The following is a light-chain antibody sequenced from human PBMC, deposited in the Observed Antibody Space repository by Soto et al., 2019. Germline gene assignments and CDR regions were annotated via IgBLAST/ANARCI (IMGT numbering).Light chain of an antibody. CDR2: YIS. CDR3: QQHSQWPIT. J-gene: IGKJ5*01. Sequence: EIVMTQSPGTLSLSPGETATLSCRASQTIGRNYLAWYQQKPGQAPRLLIYYISTRTADIPARLSGSGSGTDFTLTISSLHSEDSGVYYCQQHSQWPITFGQGTRLEIK. CDR1: QTIGRN. V-gene: IGKV3-15*01.